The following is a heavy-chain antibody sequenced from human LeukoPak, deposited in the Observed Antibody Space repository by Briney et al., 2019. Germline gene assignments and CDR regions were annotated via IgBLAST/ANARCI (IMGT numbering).Heavy chain of an antibody. CDR1: GFIFNNYA. V-gene: IGHV3-30*04. D-gene: IGHD2-15*01. J-gene: IGHJ4*02. CDR2: ISSDGSKE. Sequence: GGSLGLSCAASGFIFNNYAMHWVRQVPGKGLEWVAVISSDGSKEYYADSVKGRFTISRDNSKNTLYLQMNSLRTEDTAVYYCARGYDGDYWGQGTLVTVSS. CDR3: ARGYDGDY.